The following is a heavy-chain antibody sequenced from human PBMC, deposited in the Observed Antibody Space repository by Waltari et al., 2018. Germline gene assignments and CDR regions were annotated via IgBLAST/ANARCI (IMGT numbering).Heavy chain of an antibody. J-gene: IGHJ5*02. CDR3: ARIPNFYESSGYFDD. D-gene: IGHD3-22*01. CDR2: IFSDDEK. Sequence: WSRQPPGKALGWLATIFSDDEKSYRESLKSRLTVSKDTAKSQVVLTMTNMDPVDTATYYCARIPNFYESSGYFDDWGQAFLVTVSS. V-gene: IGHV2-26*01.